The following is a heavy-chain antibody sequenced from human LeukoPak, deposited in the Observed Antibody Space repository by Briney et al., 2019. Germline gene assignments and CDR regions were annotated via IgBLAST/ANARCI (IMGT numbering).Heavy chain of an antibody. D-gene: IGHD3-3*01. CDR3: AGTYYDFWSGYFPLDY. CDR2: IYTSGST. J-gene: IGHJ4*02. CDR1: GGSISSGSYY. Sequence: PSQTLSLTCTVSGGSISSGSYYWSWIRQPAGKGLEWIGRIYTSGSTNYNPSLKSRVTISVDTSKNQFSLKLSSVTAADTAVYYCAGTYYDFWSGYFPLDYWGQGTLVTVSP. V-gene: IGHV4-61*02.